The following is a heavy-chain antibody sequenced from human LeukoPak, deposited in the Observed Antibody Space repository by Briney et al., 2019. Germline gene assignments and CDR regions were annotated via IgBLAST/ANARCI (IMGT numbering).Heavy chain of an antibody. CDR1: GYSFTSYW. Sequence: GESLKISCKGSGYSFTSYWIGWVRQMPGKGLEWMGIIYPGDSDTRYSPSFQGQVTISADKSISTAYLQWSSLKASDTAMYYCARLGLYGSGSPEQFDYWGQGTLVTVSS. CDR2: IYPGDSDT. J-gene: IGHJ4*02. D-gene: IGHD3-10*01. V-gene: IGHV5-51*01. CDR3: ARLGLYGSGSPEQFDY.